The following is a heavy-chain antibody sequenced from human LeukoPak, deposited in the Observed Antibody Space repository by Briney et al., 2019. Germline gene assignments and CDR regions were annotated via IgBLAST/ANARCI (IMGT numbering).Heavy chain of an antibody. CDR2: INQDQNEI. CDR1: GFTFSSYW. V-gene: IGHV3-7*01. CDR3: ATSPGLGYSSSLTGVDY. J-gene: IGHJ4*02. Sequence: PGGSLRLSCAASGFTFSSYWMTWVRQAPGKGLEWVASINQDQNEIHYVDSVRGRFTISRDNAKNSLYLQMNSLRAEDTAVYYCATSPGLGYSSSLTGVDYWGQGTLVTVSS. D-gene: IGHD6-6*01.